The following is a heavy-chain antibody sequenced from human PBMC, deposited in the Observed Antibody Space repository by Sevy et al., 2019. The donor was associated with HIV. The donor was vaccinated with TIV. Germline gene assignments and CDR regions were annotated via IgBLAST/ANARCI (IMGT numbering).Heavy chain of an antibody. CDR3: ATRWPPGY. CDR1: GFTFSAYG. J-gene: IGHJ4*02. V-gene: IGHV3-30*02. CDR2: IRYDGSNK. D-gene: IGHD6-13*01. Sequence: GGSLRLSCAASGFTFSAYGMHWVRQAPGKGLEWVAFIRYDGSNKFYADSVKGRFTISRDNSNNMMYLQMNSLRGEDTAVYYCATRWPPGYWGQGTLVTVSS.